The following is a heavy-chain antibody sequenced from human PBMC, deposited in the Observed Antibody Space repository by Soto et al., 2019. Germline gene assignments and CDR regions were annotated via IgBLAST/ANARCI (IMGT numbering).Heavy chain of an antibody. J-gene: IGHJ5*02. CDR1: GGSISSSRYY. CDR2: IYYSGST. CDR3: ARNVLLWFGELSIRWFDP. Sequence: SETLSPTCTVSGGSISSSRYYWGWIRQPPGEGLEGIGSIYYSGSTYYNPSLKSRVTISVDTSKNQFSLKLSYVTAADTAVYYCARNVLLWFGELSIRWFDPCGHGTLVTVSP. V-gene: IGHV4-39*01. D-gene: IGHD3-10*01.